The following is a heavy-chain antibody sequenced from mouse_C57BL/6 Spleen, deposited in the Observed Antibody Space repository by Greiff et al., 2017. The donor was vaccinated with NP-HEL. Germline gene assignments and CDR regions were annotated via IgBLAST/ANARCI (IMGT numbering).Heavy chain of an antibody. J-gene: IGHJ2*01. Sequence: QVQLQQSGAELVKPGASVKISCKASGYAFSSYWMNWVQQRPGKGLEWIGQIYPGGGDTNYNGKLKGKATLTADKSSSKAYMPLSSLTAEDTAVYFCARWCFYNYSDHGFDYWGQGTTRTVSS. D-gene: IGHD1-3*01. V-gene: IGHV1-80*01. CDR2: IYPGGGDT. CDR1: GYAFSSYW. CDR3: ARWCFYNYSDHGFDY.